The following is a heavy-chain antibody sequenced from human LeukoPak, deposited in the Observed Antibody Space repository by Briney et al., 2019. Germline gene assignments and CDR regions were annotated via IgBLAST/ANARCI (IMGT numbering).Heavy chain of an antibody. Sequence: GGSLRLSCAASGFTFSSYAMSWVRQAPGKGLEWVSAISGSGGSTYYADSVKGRFTIPRDNSKNTLYLQMNSLRAEDTAVYYCAKPLWFGELTSTSFDYWGQGTLVTVSS. CDR2: ISGSGGST. D-gene: IGHD3-10*01. CDR3: AKPLWFGELTSTSFDY. CDR1: GFTFSSYA. J-gene: IGHJ4*02. V-gene: IGHV3-23*01.